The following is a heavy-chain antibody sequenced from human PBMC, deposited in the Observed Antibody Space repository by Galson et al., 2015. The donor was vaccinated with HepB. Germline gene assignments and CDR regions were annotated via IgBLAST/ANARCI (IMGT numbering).Heavy chain of an antibody. D-gene: IGHD3-3*01. CDR2: ISASGGTT. V-gene: IGHV3-23*01. J-gene: IGHJ4*02. Sequence: SLRLSCAASGFTFSSYAMSWVRQAPGKGLEWVSAISASGGTTYYADSVKGRFSISRDNSESTLYLQMNSLRAEETAVYYCAKGSHATVLGVVGDFEWWGQGTLVTVSS. CDR3: AKGSHATVLGVVGDFEW. CDR1: GFTFSSYA.